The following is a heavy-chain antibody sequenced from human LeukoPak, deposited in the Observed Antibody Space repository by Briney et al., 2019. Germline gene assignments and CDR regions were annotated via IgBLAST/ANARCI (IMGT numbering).Heavy chain of an antibody. CDR2: INPGGGGT. D-gene: IGHD5-12*01. J-gene: IGHJ4*02. CDR1: GYTFTSYY. Sequence: GASVKVSCKASGYTFTSYYMHWVRQAPGQGLEWMGLINPGGGGTRYPQNFQGRVTITVDTSTRTVYMEMSSLRSEDKVVYYCARDLVATWTHFPIFAIEYWGQGTLVTVSS. CDR3: ARDLVATWTHFPIFAIEY. V-gene: IGHV1-46*01.